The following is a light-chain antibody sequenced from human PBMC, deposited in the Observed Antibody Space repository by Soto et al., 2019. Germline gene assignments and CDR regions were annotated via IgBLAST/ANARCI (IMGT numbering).Light chain of an antibody. CDR3: ATWDDSLNGLV. CDR2: SDN. V-gene: IGLV1-44*01. CDR1: SSNIGSNT. Sequence: QSVLTQPPSASGTPGQRVTISCSGASSNIGSNTVFWYQQLPGTAPKLLIFSDNQRPSGVPDRFSGSKSGTSASLAISGLQSADEADYYCATWDDSLNGLVFGGGTKLTVL. J-gene: IGLJ2*01.